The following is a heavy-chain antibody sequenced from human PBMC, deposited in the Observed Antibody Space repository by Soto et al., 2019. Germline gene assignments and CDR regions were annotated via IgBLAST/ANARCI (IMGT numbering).Heavy chain of an antibody. V-gene: IGHV4-59*01. CDR2: ISDSGRT. CDR1: GGSLDYYC. D-gene: IGHD6-13*01. J-gene: IGHJ6*02. CDR3: ARDSTTWFPYYGIDV. Sequence: SETLSLTCTVSGGSLDYYCWTWVRQPPGKGLEWIGDISDSGRTKYNPSLRSRVTISVDTSKNQFSLTLNSVTAADTAVYYCARDSTTWFPYYGIDVWGQGTTVTVSS.